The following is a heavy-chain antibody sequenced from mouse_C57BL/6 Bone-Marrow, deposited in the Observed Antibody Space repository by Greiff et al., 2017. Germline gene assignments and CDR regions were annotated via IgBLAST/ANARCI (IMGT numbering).Heavy chain of an antibody. CDR2: ISSGGDYT. CDR3: TREGASNYERFAY. Sequence: VQLVESGAGLVKPGGSLKISCAASGFTFSSYAMSWVRQTPEKRLEWVAYISSGGDYTNYADTVKGRFTISRDTARNTLYLQMSSLKSEDTAMYYCTREGASNYERFAYWGQGTLVTVSA. V-gene: IGHV5-9-1*02. CDR1: GFTFSSYA. D-gene: IGHD2-5*01. J-gene: IGHJ3*01.